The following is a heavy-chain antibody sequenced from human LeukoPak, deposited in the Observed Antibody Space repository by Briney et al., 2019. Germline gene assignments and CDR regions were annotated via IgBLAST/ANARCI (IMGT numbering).Heavy chain of an antibody. CDR2: ISDSGDKT. CDR1: GFSFTTNA. V-gene: IGHV3-23*01. Sequence: PGGSLRLSCAASGFSFTTNAMNWVRQAPGKGLEWVSGISDSGDKTYYADSVKGRFTISRANHKNTLYLEMSSLGAEDAAVYYCVKDLVDRVFTRGFDVWGQGTVVTVSS. CDR3: VKDLVDRVFTRGFDV. J-gene: IGHJ3*01. D-gene: IGHD3-10*01.